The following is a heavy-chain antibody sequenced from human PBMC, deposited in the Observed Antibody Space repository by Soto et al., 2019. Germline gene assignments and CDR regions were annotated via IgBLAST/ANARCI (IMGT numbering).Heavy chain of an antibody. CDR3: ARVTGLPPAGRPFGMDV. D-gene: IGHD2-2*01. V-gene: IGHV3-72*01. Sequence: DVQLLESGGGLVQPGGSLRLSCAASGFTFSDHYMDWVRQAPGKGLEWVGRIRNKRNSYTTQYAPSVKGRFTISRDDSQNSLYLQVSNLKTEDTATYYCARVTGLPPAGRPFGMDVWGQGTTVIVSS. CDR2: IRNKRNSYTT. CDR1: GFTFSDHY. J-gene: IGHJ6*02.